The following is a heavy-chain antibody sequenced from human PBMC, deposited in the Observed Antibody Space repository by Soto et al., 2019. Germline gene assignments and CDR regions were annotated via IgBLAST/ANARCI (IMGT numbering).Heavy chain of an antibody. CDR1: GFTFSSYA. CDR2: ISYDGSNK. CDR3: ARVYDYVWGTKGAFDI. Sequence: PGGSLRLSCAASGFTFSSYAMHWVRQAPGKGLEWVAAISYDGSNKYYADSVKGRFTISRDNSKNTLYLQMNSLRAEDTAVYYCARVYDYVWGTKGAFDIWGQGTMVTVSS. J-gene: IGHJ3*02. V-gene: IGHV3-30-3*01. D-gene: IGHD3-16*01.